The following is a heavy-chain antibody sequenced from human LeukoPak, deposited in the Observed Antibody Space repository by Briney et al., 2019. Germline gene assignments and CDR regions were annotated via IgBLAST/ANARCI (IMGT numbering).Heavy chain of an antibody. Sequence: PSETLSLTCAVYGGSFSNYYWSWIRQPPGKGLEWIGEINHSGSTNYNPSLKSRVTISVDTSKNQFSLKLSSVTAEDTAVYYCARDPLSGVGWFDPWGQGTLVTVSS. CDR2: INHSGST. CDR3: ARDPLSGVGWFDP. D-gene: IGHD3-9*01. J-gene: IGHJ5*02. CDR1: GGSFSNYY. V-gene: IGHV4-34*01.